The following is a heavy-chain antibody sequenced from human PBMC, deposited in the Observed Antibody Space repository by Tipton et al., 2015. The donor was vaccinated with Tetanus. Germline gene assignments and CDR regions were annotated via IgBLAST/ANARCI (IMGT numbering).Heavy chain of an antibody. Sequence: TLSLTCTVSGGSISSYYWSWIRQPPGKGLEWIGFINYSGSTNYNPSLKSRVTMSVDTSKNQFSLKLSSVTAADAALYYCAGGLKVNALERFAHWGQETLVAVTS. CDR3: AGGLKVNALERFAH. D-gene: IGHD3-16*01. CDR2: INYSGST. J-gene: IGHJ4*02. CDR1: GGSISSYY. V-gene: IGHV4-59*01.